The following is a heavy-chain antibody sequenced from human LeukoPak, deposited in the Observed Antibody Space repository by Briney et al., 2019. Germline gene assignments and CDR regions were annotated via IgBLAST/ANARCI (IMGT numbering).Heavy chain of an antibody. J-gene: IGHJ6*02. CDR3: ARETYYYDSSGYYLPYYYYGMDV. Sequence: TSETLSLTCTVSGGSISSYYWSWIRQPPGKGLEWIGYIYYSGSTYYNPSLKSRVTISVDTSKNQFSLKLSSVTAADTAVYYCARETYYYDSSGYYLPYYYYGMDVWGQGTTVTVSS. CDR1: GGSISSYY. V-gene: IGHV4-59*12. D-gene: IGHD3-22*01. CDR2: IYYSGST.